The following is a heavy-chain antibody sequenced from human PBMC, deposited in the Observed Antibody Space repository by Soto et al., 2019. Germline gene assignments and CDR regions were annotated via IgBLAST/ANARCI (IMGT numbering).Heavy chain of an antibody. D-gene: IGHD3-3*01. CDR1: GYRFTSYW. CDR2: IYPGDSDT. J-gene: IGHJ6*02. V-gene: IGHV5-51*01. Sequence: GESLKISCKGSGYRFTSYWIGWVRQMPGKGLEWMGIIYPGDSDTRYSPSFQGQVTISADKSISTAYLQWSSLKASDTAMYYCARGNYDFWSGYSPTDSYGMHVWGQGTTVTVSS. CDR3: ARGNYDFWSGYSPTDSYGMHV.